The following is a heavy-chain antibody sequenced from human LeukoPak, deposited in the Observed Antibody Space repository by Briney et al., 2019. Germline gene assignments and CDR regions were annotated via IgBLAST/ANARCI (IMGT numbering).Heavy chain of an antibody. CDR2: ISAYNGNT. D-gene: IGHD3-10*01. CDR3: ARYYGSGPPKGRIYYYYGMDV. J-gene: IGHJ6*02. Sequence: GASVKVSCKASGYTFTSYGISWVRQAPGQGLEWMGWISAYNGNTNYAQKLQGRVTMTTDTSTSTAYIELRSLRSDDTAVYYCARYYGSGPPKGRIYYYYGMDVWGQGTTVTVSS. V-gene: IGHV1-18*01. CDR1: GYTFTSYG.